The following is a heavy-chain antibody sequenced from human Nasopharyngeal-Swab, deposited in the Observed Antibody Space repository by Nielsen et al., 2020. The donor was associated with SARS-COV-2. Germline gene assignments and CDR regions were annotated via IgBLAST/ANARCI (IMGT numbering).Heavy chain of an antibody. CDR1: GGSVSSGSYY. Sequence: SETLSLTCTVYGGSVSSGSYYWSWIRQPPGKGLEWIGYIYYSGSTNYNPSLKSRVTISVDTSKNQFSLKLSSVTAADTAVYYCARVLTTTGTIDYWGQGTLVTVSS. V-gene: IGHV4-61*01. CDR3: ARVLTTTGTIDY. J-gene: IGHJ4*02. D-gene: IGHD4-17*01. CDR2: IYYSGST.